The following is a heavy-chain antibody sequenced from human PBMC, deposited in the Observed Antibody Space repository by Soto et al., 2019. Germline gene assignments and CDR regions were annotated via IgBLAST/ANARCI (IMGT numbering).Heavy chain of an antibody. Sequence: GGSLRLSCAASGFTFSSYWMSWVRQAPGKGLEWVANIKQDGSEKYYVDSVKGRFTISRDNAKNSLYLQMNSLRAEDTAVYYCASGSYYLSYAFDIWGQGTMVT. J-gene: IGHJ3*02. D-gene: IGHD1-26*01. CDR3: ASGSYYLSYAFDI. CDR2: IKQDGSEK. V-gene: IGHV3-7*01. CDR1: GFTFSSYW.